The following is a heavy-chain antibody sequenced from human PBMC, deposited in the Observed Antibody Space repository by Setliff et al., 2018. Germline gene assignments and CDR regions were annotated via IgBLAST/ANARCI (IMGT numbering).Heavy chain of an antibody. CDR3: AKGGNITRETYYYYGMDV. Sequence: ASVKVSCKTSGYTFTRYGISWVRQAPGKGFEWMGWIGPYNGNTYYAQKFQGRVAITTDTSTSTAYMELRSLRSDDTAVYYCAKGGNITRETYYYYGMDVWGQGTTVTVSS. CDR1: GYTFTRYG. D-gene: IGHD1-20*01. CDR2: IGPYNGNT. V-gene: IGHV1-18*01. J-gene: IGHJ6*02.